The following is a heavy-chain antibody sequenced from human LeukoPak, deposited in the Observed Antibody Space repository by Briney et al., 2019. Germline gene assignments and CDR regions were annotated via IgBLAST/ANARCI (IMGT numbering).Heavy chain of an antibody. CDR2: ISASGHDT. Sequence: GGSLRLSCVASGFTFSSYAMSWVRQAPGKGLEWVSAISASGHDTFYADSVKGRFTVSRDNSKNTLYLQMSSLRAEDAAVYYCAIIQEEYTYHWGQGTLVTVSS. V-gene: IGHV3-23*01. J-gene: IGHJ5*02. CDR1: GFTFSSYA. D-gene: IGHD6-6*01. CDR3: AIIQEEYTYH.